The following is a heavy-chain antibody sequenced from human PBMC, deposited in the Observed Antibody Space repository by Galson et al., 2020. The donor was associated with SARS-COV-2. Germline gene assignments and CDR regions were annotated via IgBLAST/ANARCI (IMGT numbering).Heavy chain of an antibody. CDR2: IYWDDDK. CDR1: GFSFTTSGVS. CDR3: ARRHINSFFDN. D-gene: IGHD2-21*01. J-gene: IGHJ4*02. Sequence: VSGPTLVKPTQTLTLTCTFSGFSFTTSGVSVGWIRQPPGKALEWLALIYWDDDKFYSPSLKNRLTVTKDTSKDRVVLTMTNMDPVDTATYYCARRHINSFFDNWGQGILVTVSS. V-gene: IGHV2-5*02.